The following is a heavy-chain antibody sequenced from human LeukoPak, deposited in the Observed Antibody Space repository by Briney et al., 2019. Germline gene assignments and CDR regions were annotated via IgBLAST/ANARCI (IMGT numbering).Heavy chain of an antibody. CDR1: GYSFTTYC. V-gene: IGHV5-51*01. J-gene: IGHJ4*02. CDR2: IYPDESNI. D-gene: IGHD2-2*03. CDR3: ARPPSRGYSSSFEY. Sequence: ASLKISGKGSGYSFTTYCIAWVRQMPGKGLEWMGIIYPDESNIRYSPSFQGQVTISADKSISTAYLQWSSLKASDTAMYYCARPPSRGYSSSFEYWGQGTLVTVTS.